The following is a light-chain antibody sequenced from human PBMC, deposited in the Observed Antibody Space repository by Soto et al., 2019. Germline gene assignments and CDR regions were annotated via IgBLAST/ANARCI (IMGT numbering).Light chain of an antibody. CDR2: DAS. CDR1: QDISNY. CDR3: QQYDNLPPYT. Sequence: DIQMTHSPSSLSASVGDRVTITCQASQDISNYLNWYQQKPGKAPKLLIYDASNLETGGPSRFSGSGSGTDFTFTISSLQPEDIATYYCQQYDNLPPYTFGQGTKLEIK. V-gene: IGKV1-33*01. J-gene: IGKJ2*01.